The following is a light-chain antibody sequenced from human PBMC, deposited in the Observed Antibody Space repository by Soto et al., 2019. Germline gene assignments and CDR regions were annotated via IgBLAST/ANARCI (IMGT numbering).Light chain of an antibody. V-gene: IGLV1-44*01. J-gene: IGLJ1*01. CDR2: LND. CDR1: SSNIGINT. CDR3: NSYVAGSNV. Sequence: QSVLTQPPSASGTPGQRVTISCSGSSSNIGINTVNWYQQFPGTAPKVLIYLNDQRPSGVPDRFSGSKSGSTASLTVSGLQTEDEADYYCNSYVAGSNVFGTGTKLTVL.